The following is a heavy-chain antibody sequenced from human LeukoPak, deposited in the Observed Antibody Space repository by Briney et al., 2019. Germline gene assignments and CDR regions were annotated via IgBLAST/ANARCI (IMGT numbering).Heavy chain of an antibody. CDR3: AKEPHSSGDWLSLYSDY. Sequence: SGGSLRLSCAASGFTFSSYAMSWVCQAPGKGLEWVSAISGSGGSTYYADSVKGRFTISRDNSKNTLYLQMNSLRAEDTAVYYCAKEPHSSGDWLSLYSDYWGQGTLVTVSS. V-gene: IGHV3-23*01. CDR2: ISGSGGST. J-gene: IGHJ4*02. CDR1: GFTFSSYA. D-gene: IGHD3/OR15-3a*01.